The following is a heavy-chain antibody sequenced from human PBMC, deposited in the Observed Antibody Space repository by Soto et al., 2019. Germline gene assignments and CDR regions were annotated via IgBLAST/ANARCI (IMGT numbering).Heavy chain of an antibody. CDR2: IYPGDPDT. CDR1: GYSFTSYW. D-gene: IGHD3-3*01. CDR3: ARSGSITIFGVAPLVMDV. V-gene: IGHV5-51*01. Sequence: ESLKISCKGSGYSFTSYWIGWVRQMPGKGLEWMGIIYPGDPDTRYSPSFQGQVTISADKSISTAYLQWSSLKASDTAMYYCARSGSITIFGVAPLVMDVWGQGTTVTVSS. J-gene: IGHJ6*02.